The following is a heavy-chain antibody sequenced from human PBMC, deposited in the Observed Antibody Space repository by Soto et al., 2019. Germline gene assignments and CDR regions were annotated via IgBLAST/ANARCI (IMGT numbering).Heavy chain of an antibody. J-gene: IGHJ4*02. Sequence: SETLSLTCAVSGGSFSGHYCSWVRQPPGKGLEWVGEINQSGSTNYNPSLKSRVIISLDTSTNQFSLRLSSVTAADTAVYYCASSRVYYFDTSRSHQVALGYWGQGSLVTVSS. CDR2: INQSGST. D-gene: IGHD3-9*01. V-gene: IGHV4-34*01. CDR3: ASSRVYYFDTSRSHQVALGY. CDR1: GGSFSGHY.